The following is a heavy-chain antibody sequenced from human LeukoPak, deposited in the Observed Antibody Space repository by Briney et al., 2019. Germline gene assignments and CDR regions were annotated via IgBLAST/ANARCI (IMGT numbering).Heavy chain of an antibody. CDR3: ARDLSFSVWFGGPHY. D-gene: IGHD3-10*01. V-gene: IGHV3-7*01. CDR2: IKQDGSEK. J-gene: IGHJ4*02. Sequence: GGSLRLSCAASGFTFSSYWMSWVRQAPGKGLEWVANIKQDGSEKYYVDSVKGRFTISRDNAKNSLYLQMNSLRAEDTAVYYCARDLSFSVWFGGPHYWGQGTLVTVSS. CDR1: GFTFSSYW.